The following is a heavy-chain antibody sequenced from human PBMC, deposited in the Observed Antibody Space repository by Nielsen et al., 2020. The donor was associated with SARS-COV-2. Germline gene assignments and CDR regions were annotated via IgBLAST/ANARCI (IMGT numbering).Heavy chain of an antibody. D-gene: IGHD4-17*01. CDR2: IWYDGSNK. V-gene: IGHV3-33*01. Sequence: GESLKISCAASGFTFSSYGMHWVRQAPGKGLEWVAVIWYDGSNKYYADSVKGRFTIPRDNSKNTLYLQMNSLRAEDTAVYYCARDLVLGDGYYYYGMDVWGQGTTVTVSS. CDR3: ARDLVLGDGYYYYGMDV. J-gene: IGHJ6*02. CDR1: GFTFSSYG.